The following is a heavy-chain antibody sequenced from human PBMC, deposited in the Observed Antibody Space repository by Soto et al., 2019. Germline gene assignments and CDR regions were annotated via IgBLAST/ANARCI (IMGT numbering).Heavy chain of an antibody. D-gene: IGHD1-26*01. CDR2: IFWNDER. CDR3: ARALREGLPIYYFDS. Sequence: GPNAGEPTETLTLTCTVSGFSLSKARMGVSWIRQPPGKALEWLAHIFWNDERSYNTSLKSRLTISRDTSKSQVVLTMTNVDPVDTGTYFCARALREGLPIYYFDSWGQGTLVTVS. J-gene: IGHJ4*02. CDR1: GFSLSKARMG. V-gene: IGHV2-26*01.